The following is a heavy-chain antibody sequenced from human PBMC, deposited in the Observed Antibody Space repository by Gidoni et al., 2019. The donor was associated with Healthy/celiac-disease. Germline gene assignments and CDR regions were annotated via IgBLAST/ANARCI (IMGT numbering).Heavy chain of an antibody. D-gene: IGHD6-19*01. J-gene: IGHJ3*02. CDR3: ATGKQWLVRDTDAFDI. V-gene: IGHV4-4*02. CDR2: IYHSGST. Sequence: QVQLQESGPGLVKPSGTLSITCAVSGGSISSSNWWSWVRQPPGKGLEWIGEIYHSGSTKYNPSLKSRVTISVDKSKNQFSLKLSSVTAADTAVYYCATGKQWLVRDTDAFDIWGQGTMVTVSS. CDR1: GGSISSSNW.